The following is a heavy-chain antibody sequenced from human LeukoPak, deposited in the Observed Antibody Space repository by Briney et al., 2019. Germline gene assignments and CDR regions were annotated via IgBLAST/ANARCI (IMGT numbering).Heavy chain of an antibody. J-gene: IGHJ3*02. Sequence: GGSLRLSCAASGFSFGSYEMNWVRQAPGKGLEWVSSISGSGGNTYYADSVKGRFTISRDNSKNTLYLQMNSLRAEDTAVYYCAKPARTDAFDIWGQGTMITVSS. V-gene: IGHV3-23*01. CDR2: ISGSGGNT. CDR3: AKPARTDAFDI. D-gene: IGHD1-14*01. CDR1: GFSFGSYE.